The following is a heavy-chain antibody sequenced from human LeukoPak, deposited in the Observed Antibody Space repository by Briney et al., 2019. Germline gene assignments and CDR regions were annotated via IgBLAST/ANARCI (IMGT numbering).Heavy chain of an antibody. Sequence: GASVKVSCKASGYTFTSYDINWVRQATGQGLEWMGWMNPNSGNTGYAQKFQGRVTMTRNTSISTAYMELRSLRSDDTAVYYCARDYSSGYYPRDYWGQGTLVTVSS. D-gene: IGHD3-22*01. CDR3: ARDYSSGYYPRDY. J-gene: IGHJ4*02. V-gene: IGHV1-8*01. CDR2: MNPNSGNT. CDR1: GYTFTSYD.